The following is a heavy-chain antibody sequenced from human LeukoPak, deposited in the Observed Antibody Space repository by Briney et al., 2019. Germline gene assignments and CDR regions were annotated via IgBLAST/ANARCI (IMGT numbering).Heavy chain of an antibody. J-gene: IGHJ4*02. CDR1: GYTFTSYG. D-gene: IGHD6-19*01. Sequence: ASVKDSCKASGYTFTSYGISWVRQAPGQGLEWMGWISAYNGNTNYAQKLRGRVTMTTDTSTSTAYMELRSLRSDDTAVYYCARDSYSSGWYHLDYWGQGTLVTVSS. CDR2: ISAYNGNT. V-gene: IGHV1-18*01. CDR3: ARDSYSSGWYHLDY.